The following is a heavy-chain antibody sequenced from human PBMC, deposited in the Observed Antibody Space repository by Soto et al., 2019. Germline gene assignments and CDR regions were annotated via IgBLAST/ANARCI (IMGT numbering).Heavy chain of an antibody. CDR2: IWYDGSNK. D-gene: IGHD1-26*01. V-gene: IGHV3-33*01. CDR1: GFSFTNYG. Sequence: GGSLRLSCAASGFSFTNYGMHWVRQAPGKGLEWVAVIWYDGSNKYYADSVKGRFAISKDNSQNTLYLQMNNLRPEDTAVYYCTRDPYGGSRYYFDSWGQGTLVTVSS. J-gene: IGHJ4*02. CDR3: TRDPYGGSRYYFDS.